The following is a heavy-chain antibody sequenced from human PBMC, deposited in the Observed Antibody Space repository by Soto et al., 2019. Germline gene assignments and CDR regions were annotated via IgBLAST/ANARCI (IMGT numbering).Heavy chain of an antibody. CDR2: IYSGGST. Sequence: EVQLVESGGGLIQPGGSLRLSCAASGFTVSSNYMSWVRQAPGKGLEWVAVIYSGGSTYYADSVKGRFTISRDNSKNTLYLQMNSLRAEDTAVYYCARELGSTGGYRDGMDVWGQGTTVTVSS. J-gene: IGHJ6*02. D-gene: IGHD1-26*01. CDR3: ARELGSTGGYRDGMDV. CDR1: GFTVSSNY. V-gene: IGHV3-53*01.